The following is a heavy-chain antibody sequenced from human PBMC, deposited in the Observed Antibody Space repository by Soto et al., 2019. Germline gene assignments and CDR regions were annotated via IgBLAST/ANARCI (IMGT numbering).Heavy chain of an antibody. CDR3: ARDSSGSPTHY. V-gene: IGHV4-59*12. D-gene: IGHD1-26*01. CDR1: GGSISSYY. J-gene: IGHJ4*02. CDR2: IYYSGST. Sequence: PSETLSLTCTVSGGSISSYYWSWIRQPPGKGLEWIGYIYYSGSTNYNPSLKSRVTISVDNSKNTLYLQMNSLRAEDTAVYYCARDSSGSPTHYWGQGTLVTVSS.